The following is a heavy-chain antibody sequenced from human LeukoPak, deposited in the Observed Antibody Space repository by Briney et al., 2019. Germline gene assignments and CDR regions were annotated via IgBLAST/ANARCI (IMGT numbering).Heavy chain of an antibody. Sequence: ASVKVSCKASGYTFTSYDINWVRQATGQGLEWMGWMNPNSGNTGYAQKFQGRVTMTRDTSISTAYMELSRLRSDDTAVYYCARNIGRIVVSVYYYYMDVWGKGTTVTVSS. V-gene: IGHV1-8*01. CDR2: MNPNSGNT. CDR1: GYTFTSYD. D-gene: IGHD3-22*01. J-gene: IGHJ6*03. CDR3: ARNIGRIVVSVYYYYMDV.